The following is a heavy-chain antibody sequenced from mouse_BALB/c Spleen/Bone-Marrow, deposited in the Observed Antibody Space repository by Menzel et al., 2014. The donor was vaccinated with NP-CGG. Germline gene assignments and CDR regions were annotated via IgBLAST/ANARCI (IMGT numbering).Heavy chain of an antibody. Sequence: EVQLQQSGPGLVKPSQSLSLTCTVTGYSITSDSAWNWIRQFPGNKLEWMAYISYGGSTTYNPSLKSRISITRDTSKNQCFLQLNSVTTEDTATYYCARRGYYGTFLFAYWGQGTLVTVSA. CDR1: GYSITSDSA. V-gene: IGHV3-2*02. CDR3: ARRGYYGTFLFAY. D-gene: IGHD2-1*01. J-gene: IGHJ3*01. CDR2: ISYGGST.